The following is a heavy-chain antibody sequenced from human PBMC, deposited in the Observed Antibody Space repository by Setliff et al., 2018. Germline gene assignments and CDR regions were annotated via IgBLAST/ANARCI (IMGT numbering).Heavy chain of an antibody. CDR1: GYSISSGYY. CDR2: ISGSGGST. CDR3: AKVTILPAPFY. V-gene: IGHV3-23*01. J-gene: IGHJ4*02. Sequence: TSETLSLTCAVSGYSISSGYYWGWIRQPPGKGLEWVSAISGSGGSTYYADSVKGRFTISRDNSKNTLYLQMNSLRAEDTAVYYCAKVTILPAPFYWGQGTLVTVSS. D-gene: IGHD2-2*01.